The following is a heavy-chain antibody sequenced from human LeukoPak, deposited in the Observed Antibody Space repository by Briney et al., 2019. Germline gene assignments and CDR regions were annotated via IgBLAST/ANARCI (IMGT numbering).Heavy chain of an antibody. CDR3: ARGPIAARPDNWFDP. CDR1: GGTFSSYA. J-gene: IGHJ5*02. Sequence: SVKVSCKASGGTFSSYAISWVRQAPGQGLEWMGRIIPIFGTANYAQKFQGRVTITTDEFTSTAYMELSSLRSEDTAVYYCARGPIAARPDNWFDPWGQGTLVTVSS. D-gene: IGHD6-6*01. CDR2: IIPIFGTA. V-gene: IGHV1-69*05.